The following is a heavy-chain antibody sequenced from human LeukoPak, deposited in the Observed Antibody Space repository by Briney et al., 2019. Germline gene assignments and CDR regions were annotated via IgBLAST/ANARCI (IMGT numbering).Heavy chain of an antibody. V-gene: IGHV3-23*01. CDR1: GFTFSSYV. CDR3: AKAGFGSGHAFDI. Sequence: GGSLRLSCAASGFTFSSYVMGWVRQAPGKGLEWVSAISGSGGSTYYADSVKGRFTISRDNSKNTLYLQMNSLRAEDTAVYYCAKAGFGSGHAFDIWGQGTMVTVSS. J-gene: IGHJ3*02. D-gene: IGHD3-10*01. CDR2: ISGSGGST.